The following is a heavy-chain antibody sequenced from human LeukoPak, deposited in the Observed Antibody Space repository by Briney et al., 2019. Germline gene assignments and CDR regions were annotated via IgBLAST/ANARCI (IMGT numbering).Heavy chain of an antibody. J-gene: IGHJ4*02. CDR1: GFTFSSYS. CDR2: ISSSSSYI. CDR3: ARDYGYCSGGSCVNFDY. D-gene: IGHD2-15*01. V-gene: IGHV3-21*01. Sequence: PGGSLRLSCAASGFTFSSYSMNWVRQAPGKGLEWVSSISSSSSYIYYADSVKGRFTISRDNAKNSLYLQMNSLRAEDTAVYYGARDYGYCSGGSCVNFDYWGQGTLVTVSS.